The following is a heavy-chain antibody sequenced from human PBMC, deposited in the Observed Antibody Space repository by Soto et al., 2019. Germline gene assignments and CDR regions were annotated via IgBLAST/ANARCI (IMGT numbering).Heavy chain of an antibody. CDR1: SFTFNSYA. D-gene: IGHD3-22*01. CDR2: ISYDGSNK. V-gene: IGHV3-30-3*01. CDR3: ARDQVKITMIVVVITYLDY. J-gene: IGHJ4*02. Sequence: SLSLSCAASSFTFNSYAMHWVRQAPGKGLEWVAVISYDGSNKYYADSVKGRFTISRDNSKNTLYLQMNSLRAEDTAVYYCARDQVKITMIVVVITYLDYWGQGTLVTVSS.